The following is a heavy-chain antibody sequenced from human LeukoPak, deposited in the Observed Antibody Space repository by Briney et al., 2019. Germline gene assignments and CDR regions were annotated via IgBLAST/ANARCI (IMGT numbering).Heavy chain of an antibody. CDR3: ATAGRSQMATVTYNWFDP. D-gene: IGHD4-11*01. CDR2: FDPEDGET. CDR1: GYTLTELS. Sequence: GASVTVSCKVSGYTLTELSMHWVRLAPGKGLEWMGGFDPEDGETIYAQKFQGRVTMTEDTSTDTAYMELRGLRSEDTAVYYCATAGRSQMATVTYNWFDPWGQGTLVTVSS. V-gene: IGHV1-24*01. J-gene: IGHJ5*02.